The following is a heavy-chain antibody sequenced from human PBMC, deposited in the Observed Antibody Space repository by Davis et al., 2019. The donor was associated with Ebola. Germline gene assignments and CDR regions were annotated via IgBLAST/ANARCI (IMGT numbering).Heavy chain of an antibody. D-gene: IGHD1-14*01. Sequence: SGPTLVKPTQTLTLTCTFSGFSLTTSRVGVGWIRQHPGKALEWLALIYGDGAQRYTPSLQSRVTITKDTSKNQVVLTMTNVDPVDTATYYCAHAELTDNYYYFFMDVWGQGTTVTVSS. CDR3: AHAELTDNYYYFFMDV. CDR2: IYGDGAQ. CDR1: GFSLTTSRVG. V-gene: IGHV2-5*02. J-gene: IGHJ6*02.